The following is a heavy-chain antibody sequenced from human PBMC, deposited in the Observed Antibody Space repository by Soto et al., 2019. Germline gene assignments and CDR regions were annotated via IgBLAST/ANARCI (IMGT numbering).Heavy chain of an antibody. J-gene: IGHJ4*02. V-gene: IGHV3-30*18. CDR2: ISYDGSNK. CDR1: GFTFSSYG. D-gene: IGHD1-26*01. Sequence: QVQLVESGGGVVQPGRSLRLSCAASGFTFSSYGMHWVRQAPGKGLEWVAVISYDGSNKYYADSVHGRFTISRDNSKTTLYLQRNRLRVEETAVYYCAKEGSSGDIFPHPVFAYWGQGTLVTVSS. CDR3: AKEGSSGDIFPHPVFAY.